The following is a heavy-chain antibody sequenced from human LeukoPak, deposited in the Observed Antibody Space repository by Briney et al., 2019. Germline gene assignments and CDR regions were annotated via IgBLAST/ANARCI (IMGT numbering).Heavy chain of an antibody. J-gene: IGHJ4*02. CDR3: AMSLPITFGGVIVEGPIDY. CDR2: FDPEDGET. CDR1: GYTLTELS. D-gene: IGHD3-16*02. Sequence: ASVKVSCKVSGYTLTELSMHWVRQAPGKGLEWMGGFDPEDGETIYAQKFQGRVTMTEDTSTDTAYIELSSLRSEDTAVYYCAMSLPITFGGVIVEGPIDYWGQGTLVTVSS. V-gene: IGHV1-24*01.